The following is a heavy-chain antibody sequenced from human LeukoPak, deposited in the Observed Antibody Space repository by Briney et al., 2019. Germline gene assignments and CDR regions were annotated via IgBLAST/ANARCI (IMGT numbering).Heavy chain of an antibody. V-gene: IGHV1-18*01. CDR2: ISAYNGNT. D-gene: IGHD6-19*01. J-gene: IGHJ6*02. Sequence: ASVTVSCKASGYTFTSYGISWVRQAPGQGLEWMGWISAYNGNTNYAQKFQGRVTITADKSTSTAYMELSSLRSEDTAVYYCAREKLSSGSHYYYYYGMDVWGQGTTVTVSS. CDR3: AREKLSSGSHYYYYYGMDV. CDR1: GYTFTSYG.